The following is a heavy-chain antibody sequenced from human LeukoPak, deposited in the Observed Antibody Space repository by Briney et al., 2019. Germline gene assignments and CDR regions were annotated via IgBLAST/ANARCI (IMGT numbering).Heavy chain of an antibody. CDR3: ARGRTIFGVVNYYYYYMDV. CDR1: GGTFSSYA. J-gene: IGHJ6*03. V-gene: IGHV1-69*13. CDR2: IIPIFGTA. Sequence: SVKVSCKASGGTFSSYAISWVRQAPGQGLEWMGGIIPIFGTADYAQKFQGRVTITADESTSTAYMELSSLRSEDTAVYYCARGRTIFGVVNYYYYYMDVWGKGTTVTVSS. D-gene: IGHD3-3*01.